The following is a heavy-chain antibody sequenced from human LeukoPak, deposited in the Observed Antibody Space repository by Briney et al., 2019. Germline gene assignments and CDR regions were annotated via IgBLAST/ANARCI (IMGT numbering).Heavy chain of an antibody. Sequence: ASVKVSCKVSGYTLTGLSMHWVRQAPGKGLEWMGGFDPEDGETIYAQKFQGRVTMTEDTSTDTAYMELSSLRSEDTAVYYCATSHGSYYPEYFQHWGQGTLVTVSS. CDR2: FDPEDGET. CDR1: GYTLTGLS. D-gene: IGHD1-26*01. CDR3: ATSHGSYYPEYFQH. J-gene: IGHJ1*01. V-gene: IGHV1-24*01.